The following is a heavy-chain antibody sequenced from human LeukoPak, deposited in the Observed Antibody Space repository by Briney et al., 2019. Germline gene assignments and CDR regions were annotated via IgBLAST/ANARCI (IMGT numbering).Heavy chain of an antibody. CDR2: IYTSGST. CDR3: ARHVGASWFDP. J-gene: IGHJ5*02. Sequence: SETLSLTCTVSGGSISSYYWSWIRQPPGKGLEWIGYIYTSGSTNYNPSLKSRVTISADTSKNQFSLKLSSVTAADTAVYYCARHVGASWFDPWGQGTLVTVSS. V-gene: IGHV4-4*09. D-gene: IGHD3-16*01. CDR1: GGSISSYY.